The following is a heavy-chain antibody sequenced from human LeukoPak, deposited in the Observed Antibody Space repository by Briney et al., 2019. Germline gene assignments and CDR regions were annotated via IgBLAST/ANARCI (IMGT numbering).Heavy chain of an antibody. D-gene: IGHD1/OR15-1a*01. CDR2: IYWDDDK. Sequence: SGPTLVKPTQTLTLTCTFSGFSLRTSGVGVGWIRQPPGKALEWLAIIYWDDDKRHRPSLKSRLTITKDSSKNQVVLTMTNMDPVDTATYYCAHTRTTYYLDAFDIWGQGTMVTVSS. CDR3: AHTRTTYYLDAFDI. V-gene: IGHV2-5*02. J-gene: IGHJ3*02. CDR1: GFSLRTSGVG.